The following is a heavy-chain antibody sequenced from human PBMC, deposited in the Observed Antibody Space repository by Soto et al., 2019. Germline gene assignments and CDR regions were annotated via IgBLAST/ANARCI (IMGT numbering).Heavy chain of an antibody. CDR1: GFTFSSYA. V-gene: IGHV3-23*01. D-gene: IGHD2-2*02. J-gene: IGHJ4*02. CDR3: ATLYETDY. CDR2: ISGSGDST. Sequence: PGESLKISCAASGFTFSSYAMSWVRLAPGRGLEWVSAISGSGDSTYYADSVKGRFTISRDNSKNTLYLQINSLRAEDTAVYYCATLYETDYWGQGTLVTVPQ.